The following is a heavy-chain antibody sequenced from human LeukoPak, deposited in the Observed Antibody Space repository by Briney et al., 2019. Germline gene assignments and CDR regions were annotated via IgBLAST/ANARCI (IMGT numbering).Heavy chain of an antibody. V-gene: IGHV3-21*01. CDR3: AREATTVTTKGFDY. Sequence: GGSLRLSCAASGFTFSSYSMNWVRQAPGKGREWVSSISSSSSYIYYADSVKGRFTISRDNAKNSLYLQMNSLRAEDTAVYYCAREATTVTTKGFDYWGQGTLVTVSS. CDR2: ISSSSSYI. J-gene: IGHJ4*02. D-gene: IGHD4-17*01. CDR1: GFTFSSYS.